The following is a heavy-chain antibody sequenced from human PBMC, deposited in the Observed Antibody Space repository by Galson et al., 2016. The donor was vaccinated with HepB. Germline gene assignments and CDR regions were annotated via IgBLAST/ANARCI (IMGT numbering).Heavy chain of an antibody. CDR1: GFSFSNYE. J-gene: IGHJ1*01. V-gene: IGHV3-48*03. D-gene: IGHD1-26*01. CDR2: ISGGGETN. CDR3: ARDALGTWDLPT. Sequence: SLRLSCAASGFSFSNYEMNWVRQAPGKGLEWVAYISGGGETNYYADSVRGRFTISRDNARDYVFLQMTSLRVEDTARYYFARDALGTWDLPTWGQGTLVSVSS.